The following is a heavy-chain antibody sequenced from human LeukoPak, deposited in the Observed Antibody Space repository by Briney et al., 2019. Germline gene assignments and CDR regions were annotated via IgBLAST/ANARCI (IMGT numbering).Heavy chain of an antibody. CDR2: ISSSSGYT. CDR3: AKGWEYSSGFDS. CDR1: GFTFNDYY. V-gene: IGHV3-11*05. D-gene: IGHD6-19*01. Sequence: PGGSLRLSCAASGFTFNDYYMSWIRQAPGKGLEWISYISSSSGYTKYADSVKGRFTISRDNSKNTLYLQMNSLRAEDTAIYHCAKGWEYSSGFDSWGQGTLVTVSP. J-gene: IGHJ4*02.